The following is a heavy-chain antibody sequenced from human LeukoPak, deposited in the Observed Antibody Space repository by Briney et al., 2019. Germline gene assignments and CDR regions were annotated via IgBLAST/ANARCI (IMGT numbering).Heavy chain of an antibody. Sequence: QPGGSLRLSCAASGFTFSSYWMHWVRQVPGKGLVWVSLIKGDGSTTGYADSVKGRFTISRDNSKNTLYLQMNSLRAEDTAVYYCAAVFGSGYYYYFDYWGRGTLVTVFS. J-gene: IGHJ4*02. CDR3: AAVFGSGYYYYFDY. D-gene: IGHD3-22*01. V-gene: IGHV3-74*01. CDR2: IKGDGSTT. CDR1: GFTFSSYW.